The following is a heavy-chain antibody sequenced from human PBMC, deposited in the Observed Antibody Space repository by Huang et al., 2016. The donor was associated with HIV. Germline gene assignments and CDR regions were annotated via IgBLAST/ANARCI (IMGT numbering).Heavy chain of an antibody. J-gene: IGHJ3*02. D-gene: IGHD1-1*01. V-gene: IGHV4-34*01. CDR3: ARERMMSWLDDHDAFDI. CDR2: INHSGST. Sequence: QVQLQQWGAGLLKPSETLSLTCPVYGGSFSGYYWSWIRPSPGKGLEWIGEINHSGSTNDNPSLKGRLTISVDTSKNQFALKLSSVTAADTAVYYCARERMMSWLDDHDAFDIWGQGTMVTVSS. CDR1: GGSFSGYY.